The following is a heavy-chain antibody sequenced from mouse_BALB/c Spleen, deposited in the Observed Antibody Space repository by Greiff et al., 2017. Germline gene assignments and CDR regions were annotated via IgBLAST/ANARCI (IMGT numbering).Heavy chain of an antibody. V-gene: IGHV3-2*02. CDR3: ARSTTDFDY. CDR2: ISYSGST. CDR1: GYSITSDYA. Sequence: EVKLVESGPGLVKPSQSLSLTCTVTGYSITSDYAWNWIRQFPGNKLEWMGYISYSGSTSYNPSLKSRISITRDTSKNQFFLQLNSVTTEDTATYYCARSTTDFDYWGQGTTLTVSS. D-gene: IGHD1-1*01. J-gene: IGHJ2*01.